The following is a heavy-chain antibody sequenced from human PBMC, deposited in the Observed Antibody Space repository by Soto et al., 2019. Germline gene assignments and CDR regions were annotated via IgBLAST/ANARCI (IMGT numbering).Heavy chain of an antibody. J-gene: IGHJ4*02. CDR3: VSQRTTVPTQAYFDY. D-gene: IGHD4-17*01. CDR2: VYYRGRS. CDR1: GGSCTNSSYY. Sequence: PSESLSLTCTVSGGSCTNSSYYWGWILQSPGKGLEWIGSVYYRGRSYSKSSVKSRVTISVDTSKNRFSLSLNSVTASDTAVYFCVSQRTTVPTQAYFDYWGPGALVTVSS. V-gene: IGHV4-39*01.